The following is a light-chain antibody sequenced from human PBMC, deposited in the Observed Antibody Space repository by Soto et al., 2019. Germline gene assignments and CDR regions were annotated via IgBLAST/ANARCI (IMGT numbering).Light chain of an antibody. CDR1: QTISSW. Sequence: DIQMTQSPSTLSGSVGDRVTITCRASQTISSWLAWYQQKPGKAPKLLIYKASTLKSGVPSRFSGSGSGTEFTLTISRLEPEDFAVFFCQQYGTSEIIFGQGTKVDIK. V-gene: IGKV1-5*03. J-gene: IGKJ1*01. CDR3: QQYGTSEII. CDR2: KAS.